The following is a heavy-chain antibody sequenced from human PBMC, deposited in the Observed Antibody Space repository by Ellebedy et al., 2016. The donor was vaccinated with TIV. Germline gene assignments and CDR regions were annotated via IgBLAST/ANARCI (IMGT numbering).Heavy chain of an antibody. CDR2: MSYSGST. CDR1: GASISSYY. V-gene: IGHV4-59*08. J-gene: IGHJ4*02. CDR3: TSRASGRRDLGRVLYFDY. Sequence: MPSETLSLTCNVSGASISSYYLNWIRQSPGKGLEWIGDMSYSGSTNYNPSLKSRVTISVDTSKNQFSLNLSSVTAADTAVYYCTSRASGRRDLGRVLYFDYWGQGTLVTVSS. D-gene: IGHD1-26*01.